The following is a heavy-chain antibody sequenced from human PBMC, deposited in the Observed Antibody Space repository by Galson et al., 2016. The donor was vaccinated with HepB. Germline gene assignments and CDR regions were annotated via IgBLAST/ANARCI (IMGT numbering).Heavy chain of an antibody. CDR3: AKAIVAWWARGSFDY. J-gene: IGHJ4*02. CDR1: GFSFSSYD. Sequence: SLRLSCAASGFSFSSYDMHWVRQAPGKGLEWVAFISYDGSNQYYADSLKGRFTISRDKSKNTLYLQMNSLRAEDTAVYYCAKAIVAWWARGSFDYWGQGTLVTVSS. V-gene: IGHV3-30*18. D-gene: IGHD2-21*01. CDR2: ISYDGSNQ.